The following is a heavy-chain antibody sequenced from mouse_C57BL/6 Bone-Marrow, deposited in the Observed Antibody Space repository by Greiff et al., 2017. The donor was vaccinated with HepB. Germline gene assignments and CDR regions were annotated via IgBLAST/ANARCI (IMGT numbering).Heavy chain of an antibody. D-gene: IGHD2-1*01. CDR3: GGEGGNCNFEF. CDR2: IRSKSSNYAT. CDR1: GFTFNTYA. V-gene: IGHV10-3*01. J-gene: IGHJ1*03. Sequence: EVQLVESGGGLVQPKGSLKLSCAASGFTFNTYAMHWVRQAPGKGLEWVARIRSKSSNYATYYADSVKDRFTISRDDSQSMLYLQMNNLKTEDTAIYYVGGEGGNCNFEFWGTGTPSTVSS.